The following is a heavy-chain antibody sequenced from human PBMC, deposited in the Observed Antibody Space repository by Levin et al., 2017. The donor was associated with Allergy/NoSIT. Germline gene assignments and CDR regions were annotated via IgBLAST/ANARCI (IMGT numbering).Heavy chain of an antibody. V-gene: IGHV3-23*01. D-gene: IGHD6-19*01. CDR1: GFTFSSYA. Sequence: LSLTCAASGFTFSSYAMSWVRQAPGKGLEWVSAISGSGGSTYYADSVKGRFTISRDNSKNTLYLQMNSLRAEDTAVYYCAAHSSGWYFPFDYWGQGTLVTVSS. CDR2: ISGSGGST. J-gene: IGHJ4*02. CDR3: AAHSSGWYFPFDY.